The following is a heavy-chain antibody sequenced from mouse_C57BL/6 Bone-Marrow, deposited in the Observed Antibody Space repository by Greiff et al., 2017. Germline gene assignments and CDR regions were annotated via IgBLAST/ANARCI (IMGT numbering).Heavy chain of an antibody. V-gene: IGHV1-81*01. J-gene: IGHJ3*01. CDR1: GYTFTSSG. CDR2: IYPRSGNT. CDR3: AREGYWGPGAY. Sequence: VQLQQSGAELARPGASVKLSCKASGYTFTSSGISWVKQRTGQGLEWVGEIYPRSGNTYYNEKFKGKATLTADKSSSTAYMELRSLTSEDSAVYFCAREGYWGPGAYWGQGTLVTVSA. D-gene: IGHD3-1*01.